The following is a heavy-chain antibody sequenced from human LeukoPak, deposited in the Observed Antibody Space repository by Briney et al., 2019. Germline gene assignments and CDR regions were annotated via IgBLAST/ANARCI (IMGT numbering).Heavy chain of an antibody. D-gene: IGHD4-23*01. J-gene: IGHJ6*03. CDR2: MNPNSGNT. Sequence: GASVEVSCKASGYTFTSYDINWVRQATGQGLEWMGWMNPNSGNTGYAQKFQGRVTMTRNTSISTAYMELSSLRSEDTAVYYCARGNSGYYYMDVWGKGTTVTVSS. CDR1: GYTFTSYD. CDR3: ARGNSGYYYMDV. V-gene: IGHV1-8*01.